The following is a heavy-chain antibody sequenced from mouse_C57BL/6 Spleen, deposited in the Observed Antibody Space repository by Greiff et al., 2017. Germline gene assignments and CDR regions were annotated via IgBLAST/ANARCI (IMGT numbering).Heavy chain of an antibody. V-gene: IGHV5-17*01. CDR3: ARPSINYYGSSYDFDV. J-gene: IGHJ1*03. D-gene: IGHD1-1*01. CDR2: ISSGSSTI. CDR1: GFTFSDYG. Sequence: VQLKQSGGGLVKPGGSLKLSCAASGFTFSDYGMHWVSQAPEKGLEWVAYISSGSSTIYYADTVKGRFTISRDNAKKTLFLQMTSLRSEYTAMYFCARPSINYYGSSYDFDVWGTGTTVTVSS.